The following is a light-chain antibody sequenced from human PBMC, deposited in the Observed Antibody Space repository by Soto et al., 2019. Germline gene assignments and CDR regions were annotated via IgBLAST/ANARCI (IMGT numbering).Light chain of an antibody. CDR2: GAS. V-gene: IGKV3-15*01. CDR3: QEYSKWPLFT. CDR1: QSVSRN. Sequence: EIVVTQSPGILSVSPGERATLSCRASQSVSRNLAWYQQKPGQAPTLLIYGASTRATGIPARFTGSGSGTEFTLTISSLQSEDFAVYYCQEYSKWPLFTFGPGPKVDIK. J-gene: IGKJ3*01.